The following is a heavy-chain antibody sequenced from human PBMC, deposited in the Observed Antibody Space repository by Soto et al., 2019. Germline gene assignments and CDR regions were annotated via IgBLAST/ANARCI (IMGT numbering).Heavy chain of an antibody. CDR3: VREVIAAVGIGYFDS. CDR2: INPTGGSR. Sequence: GASVKVSCKASGYTFTSFYVHWVRQAPGQGLEWMGIINPTGGSRGYAQKFQGRVTMTRDTSTSTVYMDLSSLRSEDTAVYYCVREVIAAVGIGYFDSWGQGTLVTVSS. D-gene: IGHD6-13*01. CDR1: GYTFTSFY. J-gene: IGHJ4*02. V-gene: IGHV1-46*03.